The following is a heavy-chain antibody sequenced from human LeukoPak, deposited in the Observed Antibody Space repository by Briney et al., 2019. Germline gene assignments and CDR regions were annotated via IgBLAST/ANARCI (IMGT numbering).Heavy chain of an antibody. J-gene: IGHJ4*02. V-gene: IGHV1-18*01. CDR3: ARVYSRRSSGYYYADY. Sequence: ASVKVSCKSSGYTFTSYGISWVRQPPGQGLEWMGWISAYNGNTNYAQKLQGRVTMTTDTSTSTAYMELRSLRSDDTAVYYCARVYSRRSSGYYYADYWGQGTLVTVSS. CDR1: GYTFTSYG. CDR2: ISAYNGNT. D-gene: IGHD3-22*01.